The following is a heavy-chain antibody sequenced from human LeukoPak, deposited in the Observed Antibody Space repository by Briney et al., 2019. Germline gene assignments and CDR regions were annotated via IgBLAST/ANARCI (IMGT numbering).Heavy chain of an antibody. D-gene: IGHD6-19*01. Sequence: GSSVKVSCKASGGTFSSYAISWVRQAPGQGLEWMGGIIPIFGTANYAQKFQGRVTITADESTSTAYMELSSLRSEDTAVYYCASSREQWLIRDFDYWGQGTLVTVSS. CDR1: GGTFSSYA. J-gene: IGHJ4*02. CDR2: IIPIFGTA. V-gene: IGHV1-69*01. CDR3: ASSREQWLIRDFDY.